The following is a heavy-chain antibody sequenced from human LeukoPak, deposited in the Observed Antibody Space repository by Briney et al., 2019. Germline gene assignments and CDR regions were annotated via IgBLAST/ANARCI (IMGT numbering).Heavy chain of an antibody. Sequence: TGGSLRLSCAAPGFTFSTYWMSWVRQAPGKGLEWVANIKEDGSEKYYVDSVKGRFTISRDNAKNSLYLQMNSLRAEDTAVYYCATRRRIDYWGQGTLVTVSS. CDR2: IKEDGSEK. J-gene: IGHJ4*02. CDR1: GFTFSTYW. CDR3: ATRRRIDY. V-gene: IGHV3-7*05.